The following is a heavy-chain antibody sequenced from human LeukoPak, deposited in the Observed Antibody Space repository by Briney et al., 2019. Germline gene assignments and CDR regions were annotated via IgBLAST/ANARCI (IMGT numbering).Heavy chain of an antibody. CDR2: IYFTGST. CDR3: ARRYCTDGVCYLVP. V-gene: IGHV4-59*12. Sequence: PSETLSLTCTVSGGSISSYYWSWIRQPPGKGLEWIGYIYFTGSTNYNPSLKSRVTMSVDTSNNQFSLKLSSVTAADTAVYYCARRYCTDGVCYLVPWGQGTLVTVSS. J-gene: IGHJ5*02. D-gene: IGHD2-8*01. CDR1: GGSISSYY.